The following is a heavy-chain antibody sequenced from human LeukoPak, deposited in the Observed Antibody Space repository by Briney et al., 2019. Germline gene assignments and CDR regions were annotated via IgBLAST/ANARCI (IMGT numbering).Heavy chain of an antibody. D-gene: IGHD4-23*01. V-gene: IGHV1-46*01. CDR2: INPGGGST. J-gene: IGHJ6*02. CDR3: TRADFGGNSDYYYYGMDV. Sequence: ASVKVSCKAAGYIFTNYYLHWVRQAPGQGLEWMGIINPGGGSTSYAQKFQGRVTMTRDTSTSTVYMELSSLRSEDTAVCYCTRADFGGNSDYYYYGMDVWGQGTTVTVSS. CDR1: GYIFTNYY.